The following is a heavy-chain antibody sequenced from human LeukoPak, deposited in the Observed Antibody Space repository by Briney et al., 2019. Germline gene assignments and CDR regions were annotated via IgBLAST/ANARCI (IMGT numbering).Heavy chain of an antibody. D-gene: IGHD1-26*01. V-gene: IGHV3-64D*09. CDR1: GFTFSTYA. CDR3: VKRSGLYFDY. CDR2: TSSNGGNT. J-gene: IGHJ4*02. Sequence: GRSLRLSCAASGFTFSTYAIHWVRQAPGKGLEYVSGTSSNGGNTYNADSVKGRFTISRDNSKNTVNLQMSSLRAEDTAVYYCVKRSGLYFDYWGQGILVTVSS.